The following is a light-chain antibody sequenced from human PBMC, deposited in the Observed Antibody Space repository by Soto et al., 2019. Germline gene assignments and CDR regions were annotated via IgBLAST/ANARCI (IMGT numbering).Light chain of an antibody. CDR2: GAS. CDR3: LQTYDLPWT. CDR1: LTSGDS. J-gene: IGKJ1*01. Sequence: DIPMTQSPSSLSASVGDRVTITCRASLTSGDSLSWFQQKAGKPPTLLIYGASALQSGDPARFSGIGSETDFTLTISNIHREDFATYYCLQTYDLPWTFDQATTVEFK. V-gene: IGKV1-39*01.